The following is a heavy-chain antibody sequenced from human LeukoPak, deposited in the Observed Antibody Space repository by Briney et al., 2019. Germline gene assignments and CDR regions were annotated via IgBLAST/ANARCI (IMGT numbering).Heavy chain of an antibody. CDR2: IYYSGST. V-gene: IGHV4-61*01. CDR1: GGSVRSDNYY. CDR3: ARAQLELDY. J-gene: IGHJ4*02. Sequence: SETLSLTCIVSGGSVRSDNYYWSWIRQPPGKGLEWIGYIYYSGSTNYNPSLKSRVTISVDTSKNQFSLKLSSVTAADTAVYYCARAQLELDYWGQGTLVTVSS. D-gene: IGHD1-7*01.